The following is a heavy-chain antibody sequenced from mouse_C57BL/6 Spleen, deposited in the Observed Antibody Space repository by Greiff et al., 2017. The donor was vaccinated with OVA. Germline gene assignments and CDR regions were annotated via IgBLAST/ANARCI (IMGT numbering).Heavy chain of an antibody. CDR3: WRERGRPIYYGNRFDY. CDR1: ISLSTSCMGL. CDR2: GNNDYS. J-gene: IGHJ2*01. V-gene: IGHV8-2*01. D-gene: IGHD2-1*01. Sequence: QVTLKVCGPGILQPSQTLSLSCTFSGISLSTSCMGLSWLRTPSGHALEWLVSIGNNDYSYNSSLTIRVTISMETSNYQVLLKLTSVDTADSATYYGAWRERGRPIYYGNRFDYWGQGTTLTVSS.